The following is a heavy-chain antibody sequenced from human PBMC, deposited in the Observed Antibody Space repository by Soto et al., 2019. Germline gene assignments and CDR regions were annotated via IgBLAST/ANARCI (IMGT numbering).Heavy chain of an antibody. Sequence: SETLSLTCTVSGDSISSYFWSWIRQPAGKGLEWIGRVHTSGSTTYNPSLKSRVTMSVDTSKSQFSLKLPSVTAADAAVYYCARSLMYYDISGYYWGQGTLVTVSS. CDR3: ARSLMYYDISGYY. CDR2: VHTSGST. V-gene: IGHV4-4*07. J-gene: IGHJ4*02. CDR1: GDSISSYF. D-gene: IGHD3-22*01.